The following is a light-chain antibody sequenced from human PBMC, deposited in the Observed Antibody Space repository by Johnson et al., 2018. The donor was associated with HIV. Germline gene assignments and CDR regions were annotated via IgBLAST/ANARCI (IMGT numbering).Light chain of an antibody. CDR1: SSNIGNNY. Sequence: QSVLTQSPSVSAAPGQKVTISCSGSSSNIGNNYVSWYQVLPGTAPKLLIYKDNERPSGIPDRFSGSKSGTSATLGINGLQSGDEADYYCGTWDNSLSVYVFGTGTKVTVL. CDR3: GTWDNSLSVYV. J-gene: IGLJ1*01. V-gene: IGLV1-51*02. CDR2: KDN.